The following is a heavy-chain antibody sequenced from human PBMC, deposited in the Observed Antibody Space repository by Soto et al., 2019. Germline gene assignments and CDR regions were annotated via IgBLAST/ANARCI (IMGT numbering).Heavy chain of an antibody. CDR3: ARGARAVGDVDFDY. J-gene: IGHJ4*02. V-gene: IGHV1-2*04. D-gene: IGHD6-19*01. CDR1: GYTFTGYY. Sequence: ASVKVSCKASGYTFTGYYMHWVRQANGQGLEWMGWINPNSGGTNYAQKFQGWVTMTRDTSISTAYMELSRLRSDDTAVYYCARGARAVGDVDFDYWGQGTLVTVSS. CDR2: INPNSGGT.